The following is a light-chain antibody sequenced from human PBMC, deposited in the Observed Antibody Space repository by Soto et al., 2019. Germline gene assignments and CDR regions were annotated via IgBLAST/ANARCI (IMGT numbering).Light chain of an antibody. CDR1: QSISSW. J-gene: IGKJ1*01. CDR3: QQYNSSPT. V-gene: IGKV1-5*03. Sequence: DIQMTQSPSTLSASVGDRVTITCRASQSISSWLAWYQQKPGKAPKLLIYKASSLESGVPSMFSGSGSGTEFTLTISSLQPDDFATYYCQQYNSSPTFGQGTKVVIK. CDR2: KAS.